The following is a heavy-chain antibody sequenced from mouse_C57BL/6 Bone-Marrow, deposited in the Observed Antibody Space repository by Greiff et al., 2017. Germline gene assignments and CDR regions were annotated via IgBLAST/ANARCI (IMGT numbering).Heavy chain of an antibody. V-gene: IGHV5-17*01. CDR3: AYYGSSYGYWYFDV. CDR2: ISSGSSTI. D-gene: IGHD1-1*01. J-gene: IGHJ1*03. Sequence: EVQLVESGGGLVKPGGSLKLSCAASGFTFSDYGMHWVRQAPEKGLEWVAYISSGSSTIYYAVTVKGRFTISRDNAKNTLFLQMTSLRSEDTAMYYCAYYGSSYGYWYFDVWGTGTTVTVSS. CDR1: GFTFSDYG.